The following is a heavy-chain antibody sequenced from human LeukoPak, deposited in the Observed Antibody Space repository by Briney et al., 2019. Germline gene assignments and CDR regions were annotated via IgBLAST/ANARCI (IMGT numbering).Heavy chain of an antibody. J-gene: IGHJ5*02. CDR3: ATYLNWFDP. CDR2: IDSSENT. V-gene: IGHV4-4*09. Sequence: SETLSLTCTVSGDSIRSYYWSWIRLPPGKGLEWIGFIDSSENTYSHPFLKSRLTISLDTVKNQLTPKLSSVTATDTAVYYCATYLNWFDPWGQGILVTVSS. CDR1: GDSIRSYY.